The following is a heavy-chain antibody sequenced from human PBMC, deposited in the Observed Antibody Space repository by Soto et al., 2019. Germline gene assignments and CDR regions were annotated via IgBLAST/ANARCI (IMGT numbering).Heavy chain of an antibody. Sequence: QVQLVQSGAEVKKPGSSVKVSCKASGGTFSTQAFSWVRQAPGEGLEWMGGIVPIFGTPNYAQNSQGRVTITADESTSTVYMDLRSLKFEDTAVYYCATGPGYLGWLGANWGQGTLVTVSS. CDR2: IVPIFGTP. CDR3: ATGPGYLGWLGAN. D-gene: IGHD2-15*01. CDR1: GGTFSTQA. V-gene: IGHV1-69*01. J-gene: IGHJ4*02.